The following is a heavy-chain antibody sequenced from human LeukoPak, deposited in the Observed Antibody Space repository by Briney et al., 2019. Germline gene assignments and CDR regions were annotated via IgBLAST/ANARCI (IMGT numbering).Heavy chain of an antibody. V-gene: IGHV6-1*01. CDR1: GESVSSNNAA. J-gene: IGHJ4*02. CDR2: TYYRSKWFN. D-gene: IGHD3-16*02. Sequence: SQTLSLTCAISGESVSSNNAAWTWIRQSPSRGLEWLGKTYYRSKWFNDYAVSVKSRITINPDTSKNQFFLQLNSVTPEDTAVYYCAREYLGGYLIYWGQGTLVTVSS. CDR3: AREYLGGYLIY.